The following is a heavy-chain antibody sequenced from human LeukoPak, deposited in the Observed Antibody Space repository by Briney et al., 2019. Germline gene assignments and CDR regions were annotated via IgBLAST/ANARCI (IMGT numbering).Heavy chain of an antibody. CDR1: GYSFTSYW. D-gene: IGHD2-21*02. Sequence: RGESLKISCKGSGYSFTSYWITWVRQMPGKGLEWMGRIDPSDSYTNYSPSFQGHVTISADTSFSTAYLHWSSLKASDTAIYYCARLDRNSARLLFDYWGQGTLVTVSS. CDR2: IDPSDSYT. CDR3: ARLDRNSARLLFDY. V-gene: IGHV5-10-1*01. J-gene: IGHJ4*02.